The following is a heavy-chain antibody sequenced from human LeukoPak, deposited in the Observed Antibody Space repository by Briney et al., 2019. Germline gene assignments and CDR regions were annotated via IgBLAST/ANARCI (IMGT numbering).Heavy chain of an antibody. Sequence: SQTLSLTCAISGDSVSSNSAAWNWIRQSPSRGLEWLGRTHYRSKWYNDYAVSVKSRITINPDTSKNQFSLQLNSVTPEDTAVYYCAREEGGCSGGSCYSEFDPWGQGTLVTVSS. D-gene: IGHD2-15*01. V-gene: IGHV6-1*01. CDR3: AREEGGCSGGSCYSEFDP. CDR2: THYRSKWYN. J-gene: IGHJ5*02. CDR1: GDSVSSNSAA.